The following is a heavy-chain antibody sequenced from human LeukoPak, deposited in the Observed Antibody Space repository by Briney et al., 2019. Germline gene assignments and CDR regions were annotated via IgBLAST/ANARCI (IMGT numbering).Heavy chain of an antibody. CDR3: ARDMTTTPGAYDY. J-gene: IGHJ4*02. CDR2: ISRAGST. V-gene: IGHV4-34*01. Sequence: PSETLSLTCAVSGGSFTGCYWSWIRQSPGKGLEWIGEISRAGSTTYNPSLKSRVIISLDTSKNHVSLSLSSLTAADTAVYYCARDMTTTPGAYDYWGQGALVTVSS. CDR1: GGSFTGCY. D-gene: IGHD4-11*01.